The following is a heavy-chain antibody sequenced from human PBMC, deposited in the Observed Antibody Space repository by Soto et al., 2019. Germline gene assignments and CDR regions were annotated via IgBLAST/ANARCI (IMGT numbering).Heavy chain of an antibody. Sequence: EVQLLESGGGLVQPGGSLRLSCAASGFTFSSYAMSWVRQAPGKGLEWVSAISGSGGSTYYADSVKGRFTIARDNSKNTLYLQMNSLRAEDTAVYYCAKARGYYYGMDVWGQGTTVTVSS. CDR1: GFTFSSYA. V-gene: IGHV3-23*01. J-gene: IGHJ6*02. CDR2: ISGSGGST. CDR3: AKARGYYYGMDV.